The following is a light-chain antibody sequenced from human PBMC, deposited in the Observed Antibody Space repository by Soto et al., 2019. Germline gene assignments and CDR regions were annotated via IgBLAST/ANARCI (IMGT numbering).Light chain of an antibody. Sequence: DIQMTQSPPTLSASVGDRVTITCRASQPISSWLAWYHQKPGKAPKLLIHDASSLESGVPSRFSGSGSGTEFTLTISSLQPDDFATYYCQYHDDHFGPGTKVDIK. CDR2: DAS. CDR1: QPISSW. CDR3: QYHDDH. V-gene: IGKV1-5*01. J-gene: IGKJ3*01.